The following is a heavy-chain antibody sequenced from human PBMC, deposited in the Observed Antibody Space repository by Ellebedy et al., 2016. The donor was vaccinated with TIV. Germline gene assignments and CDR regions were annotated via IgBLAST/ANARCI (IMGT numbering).Heavy chain of an antibody. CDR2: INTDGTTT. CDR1: GFPFSNYW. V-gene: IGHV3-74*01. Sequence: GESLKISXVASGFPFSNYWMHWVRQVPGKGLMWVSRINTDGTTTRYADSVKGRFIISRDNAKNTVFLQMKSLTAEDTAVYYCVRSFGRVFDPWGQGTLVTVSS. D-gene: IGHD3-10*01. CDR3: VRSFGRVFDP. J-gene: IGHJ5*02.